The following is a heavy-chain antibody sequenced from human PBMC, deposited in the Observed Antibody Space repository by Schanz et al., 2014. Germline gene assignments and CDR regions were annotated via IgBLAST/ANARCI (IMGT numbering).Heavy chain of an antibody. Sequence: EVQLLESGGGLVQPGGSLRLSCAASGFTFSSYAMGWVRQARGKGLEWVSGITGASDHIDYAESVKGRFTISRDNSKNTVYLQMNSLRAEDTAVYYCAKTPREYCNYDNCPNWFDSWGQGTLVTASS. D-gene: IGHD2-15*01. CDR3: AKTPREYCNYDNCPNWFDS. CDR2: ITGASDHI. J-gene: IGHJ5*01. V-gene: IGHV3-23*01. CDR1: GFTFSSYA.